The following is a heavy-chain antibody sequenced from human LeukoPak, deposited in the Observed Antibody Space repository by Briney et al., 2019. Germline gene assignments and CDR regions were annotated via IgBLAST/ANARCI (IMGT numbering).Heavy chain of an antibody. CDR2: INAGNGKR. D-gene: IGHD6-6*01. Sequence: ASVKASCKASGHTFTSYAMHRVRQAPGQRLEWMGWINAGNGKREHSRKFQGRVSITRDTSASTAYMELNSLRSEDTAVYYCARRSSSWSEFDYWGQGTLVTVSS. V-gene: IGHV1-3*01. CDR3: ARRSSSWSEFDY. CDR1: GHTFTSYA. J-gene: IGHJ4*02.